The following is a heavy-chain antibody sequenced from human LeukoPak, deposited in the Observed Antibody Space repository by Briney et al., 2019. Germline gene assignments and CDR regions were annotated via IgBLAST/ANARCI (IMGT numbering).Heavy chain of an antibody. J-gene: IGHJ4*02. CDR2: ISYDGSNK. D-gene: IGHD2-15*01. V-gene: IGHV3-30-3*02. CDR3: AKLVVGPPFFDY. CDR1: GFTFSSYT. Sequence: GGSLRLSCVASGFTFSSYTMHWVRQAPGKGLEWVAVISYDGSNKYYADSVKGRFTISRDNSKNTLYLQMNSLRAEDTAVYYCAKLVVGPPFFDYWGQGTLVTVSS.